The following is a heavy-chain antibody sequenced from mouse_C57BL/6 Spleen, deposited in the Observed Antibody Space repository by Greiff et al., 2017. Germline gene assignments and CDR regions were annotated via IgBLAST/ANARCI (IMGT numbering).Heavy chain of an antibody. D-gene: IGHD2-3*01. CDR1: GFSLTSYG. V-gene: IGHV2-6*03. CDR2: IWRDGST. J-gene: IGHJ4*01. Sequence: QVQLKESGPGLVAPSQSLSITCTVSGFSLTSYGVHWVRQPPGKGLEWLVVIWRDGSTTYNSAIKSRLNISKDISKSQVFLKMNSRRSYDTAMDYCARDLEIYDGYYEAMDDWGQGTSVTVSS. CDR3: ARDLEIYDGYYEAMDD.